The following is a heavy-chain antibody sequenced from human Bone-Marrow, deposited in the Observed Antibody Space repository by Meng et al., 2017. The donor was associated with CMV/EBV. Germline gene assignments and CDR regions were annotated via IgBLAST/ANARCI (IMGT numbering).Heavy chain of an antibody. CDR2: INHSGST. D-gene: IGHD5-18*01. J-gene: IGHJ4*02. CDR1: DGSFSGYY. CDR3: AGGIVRGYSYGEPFDY. Sequence: SETLSLTCAVYDGSFSGYYWSWIRQPPGKGLEWIGEINHSGSTNYNPSLKSRVTISVDTSKNQFSLKLRSVTAADTAVYYCAGGIVRGYSYGEPFDYWGQGTLVTVSS. V-gene: IGHV4-34*01.